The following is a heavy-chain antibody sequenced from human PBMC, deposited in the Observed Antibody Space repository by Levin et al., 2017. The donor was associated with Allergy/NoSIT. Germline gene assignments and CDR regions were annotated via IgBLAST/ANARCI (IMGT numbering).Heavy chain of an antibody. CDR1: GFTFDDYA. Sequence: ETLSLTCAASGFTFDDYAMSWVRQVPGKGLEWVAGIGSNGGGTGYAESVRGRFVVSRDNAENSVFLQMRSLRDDDTAFYYCAKNWDYDILTGFTDWGQGMLVTVSS. J-gene: IGHJ4*02. CDR2: IGSNGGGT. D-gene: IGHD3-9*01. CDR3: AKNWDYDILTGFTD. V-gene: IGHV3-20*04.